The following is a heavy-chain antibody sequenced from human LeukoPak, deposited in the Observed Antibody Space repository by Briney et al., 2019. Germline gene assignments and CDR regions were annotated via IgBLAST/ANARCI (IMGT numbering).Heavy chain of an antibody. CDR3: ARGSLLWFGELYYFDY. CDR2: IYTSGST. Sequence: SETLSLTCTVSGGSISSYYWSWIRQPAGKGLEWIGRIYTSGSTNYNLSLKSRVTMSVDTSKNQFSLKLSSVTAADTAVYYCARGSLLWFGELYYFDYWGQGTLVTVSS. D-gene: IGHD3-10*01. J-gene: IGHJ4*02. V-gene: IGHV4-4*07. CDR1: GGSISSYY.